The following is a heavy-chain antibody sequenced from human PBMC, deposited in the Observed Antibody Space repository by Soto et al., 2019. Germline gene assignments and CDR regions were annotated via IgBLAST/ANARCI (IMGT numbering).Heavy chain of an antibody. CDR3: ARDSGYSYCPFDS. D-gene: IGHD5-18*01. CDR2: ISSSSSTI. V-gene: IGHV3-48*02. CDR1: GFTFSSYS. J-gene: IGHJ4*02. Sequence: EVQLVESGGGLVQPGGSLRLSCAASGFTFSSYSMNWVRQAPGKGLEWVSYISSSSSTIYYADSVKGRFTISRDNAKNSLYLQMTSLSDEDTAVYYCARDSGYSYCPFDSWGQGTLVTVSS.